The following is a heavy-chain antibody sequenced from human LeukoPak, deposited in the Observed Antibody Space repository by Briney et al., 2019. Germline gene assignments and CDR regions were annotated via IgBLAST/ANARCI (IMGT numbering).Heavy chain of an antibody. CDR2: INHSGST. CDR3: ARGTPLRRQKRFDY. Sequence: SETLSLTCAVSGGSISSGGYSWSWIRQPPGKGLEWIGEINHSGSTNYNPSLKSRVTISVDTSKNQFSLKLSSVTAADTAVYYCARGTPLRRQKRFDYWGQGTLVTVSS. V-gene: IGHV4-34*01. J-gene: IGHJ4*02. CDR1: GGSISSGGYS.